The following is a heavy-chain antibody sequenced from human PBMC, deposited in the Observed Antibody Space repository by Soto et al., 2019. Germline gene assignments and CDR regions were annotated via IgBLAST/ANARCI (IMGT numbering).Heavy chain of an antibody. CDR3: ARGRYGDY. Sequence: QVHLVQSGAEVKKPGASVKVSCKGPGYTFTSYGITWVRQAPGQGLEWMGWISAHNGNTDYAQKLQGRVTVTRDTSTSTAYMELRSLRSDDTAVYYCARGRYGDYWGHVALVTVSS. D-gene: IGHD1-1*01. V-gene: IGHV1-18*01. J-gene: IGHJ4*01. CDR1: GYTFTSYG. CDR2: ISAHNGNT.